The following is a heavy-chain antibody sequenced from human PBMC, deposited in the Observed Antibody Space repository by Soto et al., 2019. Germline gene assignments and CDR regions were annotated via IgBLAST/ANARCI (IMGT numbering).Heavy chain of an antibody. V-gene: IGHV4-59*01. Sequence: PSETLSLTCTVSGGSISSYYWSWIRQPPGKGLEWIGYIYYSGSTNYNPSLKSRVTISVDTSKNQFSLKLSSVTAADTAVYYCGRDLVFSGDYYAFDIWGQGTMVTDSS. CDR2: IYYSGST. CDR3: GRDLVFSGDYYAFDI. J-gene: IGHJ3*02. CDR1: GGSISSYY. D-gene: IGHD4-17*01.